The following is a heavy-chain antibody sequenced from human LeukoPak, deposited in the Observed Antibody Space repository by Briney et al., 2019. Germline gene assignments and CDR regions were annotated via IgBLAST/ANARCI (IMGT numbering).Heavy chain of an antibody. CDR1: GFTVSNNY. V-gene: IGHV3-66*02. D-gene: IGHD5-18*01. J-gene: IGHJ4*02. CDR2: VYSGGST. Sequence: GGSLTLSCAASGFTVSNNYMSWVRQAPGKGLEGVSVVYSGGSTYSADSVKGRFTISRDNSKNTLYLQMNSLRAEDSAVYYCARDRYSYGFALDCWGQGTLVTVSS. CDR3: ARDRYSYGFALDC.